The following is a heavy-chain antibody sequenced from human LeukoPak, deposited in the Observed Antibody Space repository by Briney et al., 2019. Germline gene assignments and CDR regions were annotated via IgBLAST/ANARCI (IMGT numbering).Heavy chain of an antibody. J-gene: IGHJ6*03. Sequence: GGSLRLSCVASGFTFSSNWMSWVRQAPGKGLEWVANIKQDGNEKHYVDSVKGRFTISRDNAKNSLYLQMNSLRAEDTAVYYCARDAGLYYYYKDVWGKGTTVTVSS. CDR3: ARDAGLYYYYKDV. V-gene: IGHV3-7*01. D-gene: IGHD3/OR15-3a*01. CDR1: GFTFSSNW. CDR2: IKQDGNEK.